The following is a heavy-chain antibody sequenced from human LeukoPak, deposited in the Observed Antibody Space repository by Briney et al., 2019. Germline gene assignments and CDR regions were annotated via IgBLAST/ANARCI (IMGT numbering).Heavy chain of an antibody. J-gene: IGHJ4*02. D-gene: IGHD3-16*01. Sequence: PGGSLRLSCAASGFTFSSYSMTWVRQAPGKGLEWVTSISSSSSYIYYADSVKGRFTFSRDNSKKTLDLQVNSLRAEDTAVSCRANTPLHPTSGASSLITVASWGRGTLVNVSS. V-gene: IGHV3-21*01. CDR1: GFTFSSYS. CDR2: ISSSSSYI. CDR3: ANTPLHPTSGASSLITVAS.